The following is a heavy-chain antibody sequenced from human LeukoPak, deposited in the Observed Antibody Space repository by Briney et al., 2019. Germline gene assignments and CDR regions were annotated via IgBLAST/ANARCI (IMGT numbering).Heavy chain of an antibody. CDR2: INPNSGGT. Sequence: EASVKVSCKASGYTFTGYYMHWVRQAPGQGLEWMGWINPNSGGTNYAQKFQGRVTMTRDTSISTAYMELSRLRSDDTAVYYCARAQIAQGYSSYNYWGQGTLVTVSS. J-gene: IGHJ4*02. V-gene: IGHV1-2*02. CDR3: ARAQIAQGYSSYNY. D-gene: IGHD5-18*01. CDR1: GYTFTGYY.